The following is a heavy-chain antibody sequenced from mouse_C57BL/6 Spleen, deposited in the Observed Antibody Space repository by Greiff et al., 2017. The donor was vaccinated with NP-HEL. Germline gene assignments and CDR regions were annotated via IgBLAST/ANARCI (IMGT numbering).Heavy chain of an antibody. D-gene: IGHD3-1*01. J-gene: IGHJ3*01. CDR2: IDPSDSYN. CDR3: ATGYEAY. V-gene: IGHV1-50*01. Sequence: QVQLQQPGAELVKPGASVKLSCKASGYTFTSYWMQWVKQRPGQGLEWIGEIDPSDSYNNYNQKFKGKATLTVDTSSSTAYMQLSSLTSEDSAVYYCATGYEAYWGQGTLVTVSA. CDR1: GYTFTSYW.